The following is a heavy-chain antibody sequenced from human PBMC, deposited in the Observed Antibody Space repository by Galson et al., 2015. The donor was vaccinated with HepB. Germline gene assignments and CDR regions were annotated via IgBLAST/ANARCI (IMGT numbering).Heavy chain of an antibody. V-gene: IGHV3-30-3*01. CDR3: ARGYRDRSATNRNYYYGMDV. CDR1: GFTFSSYA. CDR2: ISYDGSNK. J-gene: IGHJ6*02. D-gene: IGHD5-24*01. Sequence: PRLSCAASGFTFSSYAMHWVRQAPGKGLEWVAVISYDGSNKYYADSVKGRFTISRDNSKNTLYLQMNSLRAEDTAVYYCARGYRDRSATNRNYYYGMDVWGQGITVTVSS.